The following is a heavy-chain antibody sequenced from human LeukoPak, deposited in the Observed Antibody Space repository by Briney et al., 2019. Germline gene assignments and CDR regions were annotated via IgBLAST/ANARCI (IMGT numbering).Heavy chain of an antibody. Sequence: SETLSLTCTVSGDSISSGDYYWSWIRQLAGKGLEWIGRISSSGSTNYNPSLKSRVTISVDTSKNQFSLKLSSVTAADTAVYFCARGPYSYDSSGAFDIWGQGTMVTVSS. D-gene: IGHD3-22*01. CDR3: ARGPYSYDSSGAFDI. J-gene: IGHJ3*02. V-gene: IGHV4-61*02. CDR2: ISSSGST. CDR1: GDSISSGDYY.